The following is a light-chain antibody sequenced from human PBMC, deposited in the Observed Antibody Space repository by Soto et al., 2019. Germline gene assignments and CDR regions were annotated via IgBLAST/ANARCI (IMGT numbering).Light chain of an antibody. CDR2: EVS. V-gene: IGLV2-14*01. Sequence: QSVLTQPASVSGSPGQSITISCTGTSSDVGGYNYVSWYQQHPGKAPKLMIYEVSNRPSWVSNRFSGSKSGNTASLTISGLQAEDEADYYCSSYTSSSTAVFGGGTQLTVL. J-gene: IGLJ7*01. CDR1: SSDVGGYNY. CDR3: SSYTSSSTAV.